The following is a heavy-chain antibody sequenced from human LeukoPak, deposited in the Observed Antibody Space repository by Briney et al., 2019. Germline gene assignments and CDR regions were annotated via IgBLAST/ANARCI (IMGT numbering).Heavy chain of an antibody. V-gene: IGHV3-21*01. CDR3: ATEGYYYGFDI. Sequence: GGSLRLSCAASGFTFSAYSMNWVRQAPGKGLEWVSSISSSNSYIYYADSVKGRLTISRDNAKNSLYLQMNSLRAEDTAVYYCATEGYYYGFDIWGQGTMVTVSS. D-gene: IGHD3-10*01. CDR2: ISSSNSYI. J-gene: IGHJ3*02. CDR1: GFTFSAYS.